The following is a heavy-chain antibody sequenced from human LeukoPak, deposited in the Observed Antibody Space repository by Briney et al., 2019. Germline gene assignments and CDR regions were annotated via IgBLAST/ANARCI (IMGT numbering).Heavy chain of an antibody. J-gene: IGHJ5*02. CDR3: ARAEGSSSWYQNWFDP. CDR1: GYTFTGYY. V-gene: IGHV1-2*04. D-gene: IGHD6-13*01. CDR2: INPNSGGT. Sequence: ASVNVSCKASGYTFTGYYMHWVRQAPGQGLEWMGWINPNSGGTNCAQKFQGWVTMTRDTSISTAYMELSRLRSDDTAVYYCARAEGSSSWYQNWFDPWGQGTLVSVSS.